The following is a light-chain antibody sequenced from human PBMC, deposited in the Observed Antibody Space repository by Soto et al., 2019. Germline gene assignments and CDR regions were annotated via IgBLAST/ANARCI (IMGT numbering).Light chain of an antibody. J-gene: IGKJ1*01. Sequence: EIVMTQSPATLSVSPGDRATVSCRASQNINSNLAWYQQKPGQAPRLLIYGASARATDIPARFSGSGSGTECTLTISGLQSEDVALYYCQQYHDWPWTFGQGTKVEIK. CDR2: GAS. V-gene: IGKV3-15*01. CDR3: QQYHDWPWT. CDR1: QNINSN.